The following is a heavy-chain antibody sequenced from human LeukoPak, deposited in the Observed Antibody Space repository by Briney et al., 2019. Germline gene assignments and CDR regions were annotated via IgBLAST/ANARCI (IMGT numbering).Heavy chain of an antibody. CDR2: IYYSGST. CDR1: GGSVSSYY. CDR3: ARRAPYSYEWSTLDY. J-gene: IGHJ4*02. Sequence: SETLSLTCSVSGGSVSSYYWSWIRQPPGKGLEWIGYIYYSGSTNYNPSLKSRVTISVDTSKNQFSLKLSSVTAADTAVYYCARRAPYSYEWSTLDYWGQGTLVTVSS. D-gene: IGHD5-18*01. V-gene: IGHV4-59*08.